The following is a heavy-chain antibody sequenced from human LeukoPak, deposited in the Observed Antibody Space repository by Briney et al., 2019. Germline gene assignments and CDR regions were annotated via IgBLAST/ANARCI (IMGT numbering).Heavy chain of an antibody. J-gene: IGHJ6*02. CDR1: GFTVSSNY. Sequence: GGSLRLSCAVSGFTVSSNYMSWVRQAPGKGLEWVSVIYSGGSTYYADSVKGRFTISRHNSKNTLYLQMNSLRAEDTAVYYCARESRKGYCSGGSCPHYYGMDVWGQGTTVTVSS. CDR2: IYSGGST. D-gene: IGHD2-15*01. V-gene: IGHV3-53*04. CDR3: ARESRKGYCSGGSCPHYYGMDV.